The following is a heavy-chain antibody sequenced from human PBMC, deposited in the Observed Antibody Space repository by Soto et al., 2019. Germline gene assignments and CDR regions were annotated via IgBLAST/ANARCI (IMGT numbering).Heavy chain of an antibody. D-gene: IGHD6-19*01. CDR3: ARRHLAVAVSPWFDP. CDR2: IDSSGEN. Sequence: QVTLKESGPVLVKPTETLTLRCTVSGLSITDSEMGVSWIRQPPGQPLEWLAHIDSSGENCYRTFLKRRLAISKDTSKSQIVLTMTNMDPADTATYYCARRHLAVAVSPWFDPWGQGIPVTVSS. J-gene: IGHJ5*02. V-gene: IGHV2-26*01. CDR1: GLSITDSEMG.